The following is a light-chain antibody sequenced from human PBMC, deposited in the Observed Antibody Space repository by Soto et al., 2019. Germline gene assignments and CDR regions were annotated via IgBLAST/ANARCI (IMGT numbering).Light chain of an antibody. CDR3: QQLKSYTFT. CDR2: AAS. CDR1: QGISSY. V-gene: IGKV1-9*01. J-gene: IGKJ3*01. Sequence: DIQLTQSPSFLSASVGDRVTITCRASQGISSYLAWYQQKPGKAPKLLIYAASTLQSGVPSRFSGSGSGTEFTLAISSLQPEDFATYYCQQLKSYTFTFGPGTKVDI.